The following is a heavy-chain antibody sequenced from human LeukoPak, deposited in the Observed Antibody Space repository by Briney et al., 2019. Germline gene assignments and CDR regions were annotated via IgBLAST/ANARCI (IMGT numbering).Heavy chain of an antibody. CDR1: GYSFTNYS. V-gene: IGHV5-51*01. D-gene: IGHD5-24*01. CDR3: AAVAGDPYPDY. Sequence: GESLLISTSGAGYSFTNYSNGWVRQMPGKGLEWMGIIYPGDSATRYSPSFQGQVTVSAHKSISTAYLQWSSLKASDTAMYFWAAVAGDPYPDYWGQGTLVTVSS. CDR2: IYPGDSAT. J-gene: IGHJ4*02.